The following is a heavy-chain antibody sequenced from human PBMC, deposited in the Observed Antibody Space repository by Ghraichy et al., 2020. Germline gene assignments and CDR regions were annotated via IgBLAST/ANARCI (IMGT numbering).Heavy chain of an antibody. Sequence: SQTLSLTCAVYGGSFSGYYWSWIRQPPGKGLEWIGEINHSGSTNYNPSLKSRVTISVDTSKNQFSLKLSSVTAADTAVYYCARARITMVRGGAFDIWGQGTMVTVSS. CDR1: GGSFSGYY. D-gene: IGHD3-10*01. V-gene: IGHV4-34*01. CDR2: INHSGST. J-gene: IGHJ3*02. CDR3: ARARITMVRGGAFDI.